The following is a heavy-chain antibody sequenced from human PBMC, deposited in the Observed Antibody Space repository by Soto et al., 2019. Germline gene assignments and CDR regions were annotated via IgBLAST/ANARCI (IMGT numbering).Heavy chain of an antibody. V-gene: IGHV4-30-4*01. CDR1: GGSISSGDYY. D-gene: IGHD2-15*01. J-gene: IGHJ5*02. CDR2: IYYSGST. CDR3: AVGYCSGGSCYPFDP. Sequence: PSETLSLTGTVSGGSISSGDYYWSWIRQPPGKGLEWIGYIYYSGSTYYNPSLKSRVTISVDTSKNQFSLKLSSVTAADTAAYYCAVGYCSGGSCYPFDPWGQGTLVTVSS.